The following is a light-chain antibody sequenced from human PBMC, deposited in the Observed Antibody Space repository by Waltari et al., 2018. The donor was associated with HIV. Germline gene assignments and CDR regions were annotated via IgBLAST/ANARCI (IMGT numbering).Light chain of an antibody. J-gene: IGLJ3*02. CDR2: DVS. CDR1: SRDVGGYNY. CDR3: SSYTSSSTRV. Sequence: QSALTQPASVSGSPGQSITISCTGTSRDVGGYNYVPWYQQPPGKAPKRMISDVSTRPAGVSNRFSGSKSGNTASLTISGRQAEDEADYYCSSYTSSSTRVFGGGTKLTVL. V-gene: IGLV2-14*01.